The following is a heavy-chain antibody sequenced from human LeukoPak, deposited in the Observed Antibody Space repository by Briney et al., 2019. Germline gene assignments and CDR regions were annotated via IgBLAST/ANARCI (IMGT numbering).Heavy chain of an antibody. Sequence: PSETLSLTCTVSGGSISSSSYYWGWIRQPPGKGLEWIGSIYYSGSTYYNPSLKSRVTISVDRSKNQFSLKLSSVTAADTAVYYCASLVAAAGTIDYWGQGTLVTVSS. D-gene: IGHD6-13*01. V-gene: IGHV4-39*07. CDR1: GGSISSSSYY. J-gene: IGHJ4*02. CDR3: ASLVAAAGTIDY. CDR2: IYYSGST.